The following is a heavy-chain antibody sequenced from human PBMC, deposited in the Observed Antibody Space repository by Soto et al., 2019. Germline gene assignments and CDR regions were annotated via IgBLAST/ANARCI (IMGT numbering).Heavy chain of an antibody. V-gene: IGHV3-23*01. D-gene: IGHD3-10*01. CDR2: ISGSGGST. Sequence: GGSLRLSCAASGFTFSSYAMSWVRQAPGKGLEWVSAISGSGGSTYYADSVKGRFTISRDNSKNTLYMQMNSLRAEDTAVYYCATSLRGVITGCFGYWGQGTLVTVSS. J-gene: IGHJ4*03. CDR3: ATSLRGVITGCFGY. CDR1: GFTFSSYA.